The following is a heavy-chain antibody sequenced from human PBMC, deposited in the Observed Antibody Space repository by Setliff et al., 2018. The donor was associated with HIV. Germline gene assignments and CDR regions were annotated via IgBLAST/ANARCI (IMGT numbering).Heavy chain of an antibody. CDR2: IYYSGNT. V-gene: IGHV4-59*01. D-gene: IGHD1-26*01. J-gene: IGHJ4*02. CDR1: GGSISSYY. CDR3: ARDRGWEVGTTSDFDY. Sequence: SETLSLTCTVSGGSISSYYWSWIRQPPGKGLEWIGYIYYSGNTNYNPSLKSRVTISVDMSKNQFSLKLSSVTAADTAVYYCARDRGWEVGTTSDFDYWGQGTLVTVSS.